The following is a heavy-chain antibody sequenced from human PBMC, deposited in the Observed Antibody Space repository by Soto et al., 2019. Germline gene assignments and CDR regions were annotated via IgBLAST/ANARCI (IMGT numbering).Heavy chain of an antibody. V-gene: IGHV3-74*01. D-gene: IGHD5-18*01. CDR1: GLIFRDVW. Sequence: GGSLRLSCAASGLIFRDVWMHWVRQVPGKGLEWVSRIDHDGTDTDYADSVKGRFTISRDNAKNTVSLHMNSLRAEDTALYYCAKDRPRRTSGYFLDYRGQGTPVTVSS. CDR2: IDHDGTDT. CDR3: AKDRPRRTSGYFLDY. J-gene: IGHJ4*02.